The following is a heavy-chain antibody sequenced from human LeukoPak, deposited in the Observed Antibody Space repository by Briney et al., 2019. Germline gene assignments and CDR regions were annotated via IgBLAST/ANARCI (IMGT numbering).Heavy chain of an antibody. Sequence: SETLSLTCIVSGGSISHYYWNWIRQPPGKGLEWIGYIYYSGTTNYNPSLKSRVTISVDTSKNQFSLKLSSVTTADTAVYYCARGFTLFDPWGQGTLVTVSS. V-gene: IGHV4-59*01. CDR1: GGSISHYY. CDR3: ARGFTLFDP. J-gene: IGHJ5*02. D-gene: IGHD2/OR15-2a*01. CDR2: IYYSGTT.